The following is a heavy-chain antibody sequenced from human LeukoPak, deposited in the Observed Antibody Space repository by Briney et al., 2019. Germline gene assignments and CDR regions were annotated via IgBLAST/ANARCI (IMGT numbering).Heavy chain of an antibody. D-gene: IGHD2-21*02. Sequence: GGSLRLSCAASGFTVSGNYMNWVRQAPGKGLEWVSSISSSSSYIYYADSVKGRFTISRDNAKNSLYLQMNSLRAEDTAVYYCARDQNAYCGGDCYSVDAFDIWGQGTMVTVSS. V-gene: IGHV3-21*01. CDR3: ARDQNAYCGGDCYSVDAFDI. J-gene: IGHJ3*02. CDR2: ISSSSSYI. CDR1: GFTVSGNY.